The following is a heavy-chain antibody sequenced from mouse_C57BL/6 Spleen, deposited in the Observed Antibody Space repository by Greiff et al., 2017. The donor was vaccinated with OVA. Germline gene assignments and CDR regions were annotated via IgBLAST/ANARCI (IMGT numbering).Heavy chain of an antibody. CDR1: GYTFTSYW. V-gene: IGHV1-64*01. CDR2: INPNSGST. CDR3: AIWIYGSSYDYAMDY. Sequence: QVQLQQPGAELVKPGASVKLSCKASGYTFTSYWMHWVKQRPGQGLEWIGMINPNSGSTNYNEKFKSKATLTVDKSSSTAYMQLSSLTSEDSAVYYCAIWIYGSSYDYAMDYWGQGTSVTVSS. D-gene: IGHD1-1*01. J-gene: IGHJ4*01.